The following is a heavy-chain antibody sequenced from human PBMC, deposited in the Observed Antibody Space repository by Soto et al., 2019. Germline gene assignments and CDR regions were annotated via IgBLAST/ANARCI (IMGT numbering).Heavy chain of an antibody. CDR1: GGSISSGGYY. J-gene: IGHJ4*02. Sequence: QVQLLESGPGLVKSSQTLSLTCSISGGSISSGGYYWSWVRQRPGKGLEWIGYVYFNENTYYNPSLKTRVSISVGSSKSQFSLRLSSVTAADAAIYYCVRRITMVRGIDFWGPGISVSVSS. D-gene: IGHD3-10*01. V-gene: IGHV4-31*03. CDR2: VYFNENT. CDR3: VRRITMVRGIDF.